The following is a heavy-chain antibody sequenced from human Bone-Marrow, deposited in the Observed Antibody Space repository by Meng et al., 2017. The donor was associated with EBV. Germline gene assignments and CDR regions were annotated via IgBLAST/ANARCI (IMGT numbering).Heavy chain of an antibody. CDR1: GYTFNSYA. J-gene: IGHJ4*02. V-gene: IGHV7-4-1*02. CDR3: ARDGPGICY. D-gene: IGHD3-3*01. CDR2: INTNTGNP. Sequence: LPLVQSGFELKKHRASVEVFCKASGYTFNSYAMNWVRQAPGQGLEWMGWINTNTGNPTYAQGFTGRFVFSLDTSVSTAYLQISSLKAEDTAVYYCARDGPGICYWGQGTLVTVSS.